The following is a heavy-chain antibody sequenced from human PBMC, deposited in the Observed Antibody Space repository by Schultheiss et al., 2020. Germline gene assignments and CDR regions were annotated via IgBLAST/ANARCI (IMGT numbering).Heavy chain of an antibody. V-gene: IGHV4-4*02. CDR1: GGSISSSNW. D-gene: IGHD3-3*01. CDR2: IYHSGST. CDR3: ARTYTIFGVAYGMDV. Sequence: SETLSLTCAVSGGSISSSNWWSWVRQPPGKGLEWIGEIYHSGSTNYNPSLKSRVTISVDKSKNQFSLKLSSVTAADTAVYYCARTYTIFGVAYGMDVWGQGTTGTVSS. J-gene: IGHJ6*02.